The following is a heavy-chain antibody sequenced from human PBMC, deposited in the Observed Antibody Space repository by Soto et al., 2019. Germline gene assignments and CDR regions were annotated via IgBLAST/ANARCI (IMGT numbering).Heavy chain of an antibody. Sequence: PSETLSLTCAVYGGSLSGYYWSWIRQPPGKGLEWIGEINHSGSTYYNPSLKSRVTISVDTSKNQFSLKLSSVTAADTAVYYCARHAMITFGGVIVNWGRGTLVTVSS. J-gene: IGHJ4*02. D-gene: IGHD3-16*02. CDR1: GGSLSGYY. V-gene: IGHV4-34*01. CDR2: INHSGST. CDR3: ARHAMITFGGVIVN.